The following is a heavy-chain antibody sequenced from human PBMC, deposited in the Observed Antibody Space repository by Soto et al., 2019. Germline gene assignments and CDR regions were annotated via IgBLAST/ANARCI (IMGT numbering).Heavy chain of an antibody. CDR3: ARGRKTGHGTQYYFDY. D-gene: IGHD1-1*01. CDR1: GYTFTSYD. V-gene: IGHV1-8*01. CDR2: MNPNSGNT. J-gene: IGHJ4*02. Sequence: VASVKVSCKASGYTFTSYDINWVRQATGQGLEWMGWMNPNSGNTGYAQKFQGRVTMTRNTSISTAYMELSSLRSEDTAVYYCARGRKTGHGTQYYFDYWGQGTLVTVSS.